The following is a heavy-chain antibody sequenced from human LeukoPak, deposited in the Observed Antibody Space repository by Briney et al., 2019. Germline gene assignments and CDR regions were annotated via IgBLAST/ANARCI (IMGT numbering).Heavy chain of an antibody. Sequence: GSLRLSCAASGFTFSNYGMHWVRQAPGKGLEWVAVISYDASNEYYADSVKGRFTISRDNSKNTLYLQMNSLRAEDTAVFYCAKGGSGGWYTAYFDYWGQGTLVTVSS. V-gene: IGHV3-30*18. J-gene: IGHJ4*02. D-gene: IGHD6-19*01. CDR2: ISYDASNE. CDR1: GFTFSNYG. CDR3: AKGGSGGWYTAYFDY.